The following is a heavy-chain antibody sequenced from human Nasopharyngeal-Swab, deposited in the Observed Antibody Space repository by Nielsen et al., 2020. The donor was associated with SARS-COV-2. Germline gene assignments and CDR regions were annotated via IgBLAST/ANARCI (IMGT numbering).Heavy chain of an antibody. CDR1: GFTFDDYA. Sequence: GGSLRLSFAASGFTFDDYAMHWVRQVPGKGLEWVSGIIWDRGSIVYADSVKGRFTISRDSAKNSLYLQMNSLRAEDTALYYCAKYMGRWLAYLDSWGQGTLVTVSS. CDR2: IIWDRGSI. D-gene: IGHD6-19*01. J-gene: IGHJ4*02. V-gene: IGHV3-9*01. CDR3: AKYMGRWLAYLDS.